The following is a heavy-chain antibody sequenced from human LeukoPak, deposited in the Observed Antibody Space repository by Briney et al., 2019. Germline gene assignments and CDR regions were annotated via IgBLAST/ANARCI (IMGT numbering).Heavy chain of an antibody. V-gene: IGHV3-74*01. D-gene: IGHD3-16*02. CDR2: INSDGSST. CDR3: ARDTYDYVWGGYRLFDY. J-gene: IGHJ4*02. Sequence: EGSLRLSCAASGFTFSSYWMHWVRQAPGKGLVWVSRINSDGSSTSYADSVKGRFTISRDNAKNTLYLQMNSLRAEDTAVYYCARDTYDYVWGGYRLFDYWGQGTLVTVSS. CDR1: GFTFSSYW.